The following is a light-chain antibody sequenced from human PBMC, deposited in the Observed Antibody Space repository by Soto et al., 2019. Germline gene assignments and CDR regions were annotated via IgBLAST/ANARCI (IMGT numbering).Light chain of an antibody. J-gene: IGKJ2*01. CDR2: GAS. Sequence: IVMTQSPATLSVSPGERATLSCRASQSVSSNLAWYQQKPGQAPRLLIYGASTRATGIPDRFSGSGSGTDFTLTISSLQSEDSAVYFCQQYYYWPPYTFGQGTRWIS. V-gene: IGKV3D-15*01. CDR1: QSVSSN. CDR3: QQYYYWPPYT.